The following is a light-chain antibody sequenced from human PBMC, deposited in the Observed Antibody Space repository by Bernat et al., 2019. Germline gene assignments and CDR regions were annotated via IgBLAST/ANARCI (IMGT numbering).Light chain of an antibody. CDR1: SSDVGGYNY. Sequence: QSALTQPASVSWSPGQSITISCTGTSSDVGGYNYVSWYQQHPGRAPKLMIYDVRDRPSGISNRFSGSKSGNTASLTISGLLDEDEADYYCSSYTSSSTLVFGGGTRLTVL. CDR2: DVR. V-gene: IGLV2-14*03. CDR3: SSYTSSSTLV. J-gene: IGLJ3*02.